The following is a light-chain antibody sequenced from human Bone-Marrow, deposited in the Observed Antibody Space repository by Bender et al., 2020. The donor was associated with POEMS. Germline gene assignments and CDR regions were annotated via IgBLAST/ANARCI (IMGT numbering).Light chain of an antibody. Sequence: NFMLTQPHSVSESLGKTVTISCTGSSGSIASNSVQWFQQRPGSAPTTVIYEDNQRPSGVPDRFSGSIDSSSNSASLTISGLKTEDEADYYCQSYDSSNPDWVFGGGTKLTVL. CDR3: QSYDSSNPDWV. J-gene: IGLJ3*02. CDR1: SGSIASNS. CDR2: EDN. V-gene: IGLV6-57*02.